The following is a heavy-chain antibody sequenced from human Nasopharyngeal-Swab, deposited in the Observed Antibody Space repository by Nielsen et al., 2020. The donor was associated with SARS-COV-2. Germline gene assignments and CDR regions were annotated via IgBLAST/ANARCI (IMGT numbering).Heavy chain of an antibody. CDR1: GFTFSSYW. Sequence: GKSLKISCAASGFTFSSYWMSWVRQAPGKGLEWVANINEDGSEKYYVDSVKGRFTISRDNAKKSLDLQMNSLRAEDTAVYYCARGGAVAGNDYYYGMDVWGQGTTVTVSS. D-gene: IGHD6-19*01. J-gene: IGHJ6*02. CDR3: ARGGAVAGNDYYYGMDV. V-gene: IGHV3-7*01. CDR2: INEDGSEK.